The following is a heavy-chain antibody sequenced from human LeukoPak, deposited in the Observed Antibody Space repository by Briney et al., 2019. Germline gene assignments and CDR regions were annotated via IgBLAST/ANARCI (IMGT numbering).Heavy chain of an antibody. D-gene: IGHD2-21*01. Sequence: SETLSLTCRVSGGSLSIGDYYWSWVRQHRGRAGEWLGYMHDRGSFYYNPSLNRRIILSVPTPKSQFSLNVRSVAAADTAVYYCARIVSDCGDFRCYKGYLDYWGQGILVTVSS. CDR2: MHDRGSF. CDR3: ARIVSDCGDFRCYKGYLDY. V-gene: IGHV4-31*03. CDR1: GGSLSIGDYY. J-gene: IGHJ4*02.